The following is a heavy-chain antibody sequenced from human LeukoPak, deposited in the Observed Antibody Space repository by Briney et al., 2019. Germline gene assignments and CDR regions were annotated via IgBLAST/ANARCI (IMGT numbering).Heavy chain of an antibody. Sequence: SQTLSLTCAISGDSVSSNSASWNWITQSPSIALEWRGSTYYRSKWYSDYAESVKSRITVNPDTSKNQFSLLLNSVTPEDTAVYYCARGMTTIKAVDYWGQGTLVTVSS. V-gene: IGHV6-1*01. CDR1: GDSVSSNSAS. J-gene: IGHJ4*02. D-gene: IGHD5-24*01. CDR3: ARGMTTIKAVDY. CDR2: TYYRSKWYS.